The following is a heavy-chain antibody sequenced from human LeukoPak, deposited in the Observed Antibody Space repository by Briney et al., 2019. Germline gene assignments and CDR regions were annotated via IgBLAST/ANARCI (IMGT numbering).Heavy chain of an antibody. CDR2: ISTYNGNN. D-gene: IGHD4-17*01. CDR1: GYTFTNYG. Sequence: ASVKLSCEASGYTFTNYGISWVRQAPGQGLEWMGWISTYNGNNNYAQKFQGRVTMTKDISTSTAYMELRSLTSDDTTAYYCASTATVSFDYWGQGALVTVSS. CDR3: ASTATVSFDY. J-gene: IGHJ4*02. V-gene: IGHV1-18*01.